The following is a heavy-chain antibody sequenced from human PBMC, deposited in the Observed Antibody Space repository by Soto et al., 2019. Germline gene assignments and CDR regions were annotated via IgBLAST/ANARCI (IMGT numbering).Heavy chain of an antibody. J-gene: IGHJ4*02. CDR1: GFTFSSFS. D-gene: IGHD4-17*01. V-gene: IGHV3-21*01. Sequence: EVQLVESGGGLVKPGGSLRLSCAASGFTFSSFSMNWVRQAPGKGLEWVSSISRSSSDIYYADSVKGRFTISRDNAENSLYLQMNSLRAEDTAVYYCARSNYGDFVFYFDYWGQGSLVTVSS. CDR2: ISRSSSDI. CDR3: ARSNYGDFVFYFDY.